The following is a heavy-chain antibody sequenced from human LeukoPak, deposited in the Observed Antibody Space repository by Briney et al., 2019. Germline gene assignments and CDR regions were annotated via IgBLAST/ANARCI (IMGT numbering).Heavy chain of an antibody. D-gene: IGHD2-15*01. V-gene: IGHV3-23*01. Sequence: GGSLRLSCAASGFTFSSYAVSWVRQAPGKGLEWVSGFSGRGGSTYYSDSVKGRFTISRDNSKNTLYLQMNSLRAEDTAVYYCARGVVVVGDGSSCPIDYWGQGTLVTVSS. CDR3: ARGVVVVGDGSSCPIDY. CDR1: GFTFSSYA. J-gene: IGHJ4*02. CDR2: FSGRGGST.